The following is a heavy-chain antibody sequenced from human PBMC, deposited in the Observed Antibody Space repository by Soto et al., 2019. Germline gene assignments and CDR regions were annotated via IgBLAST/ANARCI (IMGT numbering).Heavy chain of an antibody. CDR1: GGSVSSSNW. D-gene: IGHD4-17*01. J-gene: IGHJ4*02. Sequence: QVQLQESGPGLVKPSGTLSLICVVSGGSVSSSNWWTWVRQPPGKGLEWIGEIYHSGSTNYNPSLKRRVTMSVDKSKNQFSLKLSSVTAADTAVYYCARVDGDYGEPIWGQGTQVTVSS. V-gene: IGHV4-4*02. CDR3: ARVDGDYGEPI. CDR2: IYHSGST.